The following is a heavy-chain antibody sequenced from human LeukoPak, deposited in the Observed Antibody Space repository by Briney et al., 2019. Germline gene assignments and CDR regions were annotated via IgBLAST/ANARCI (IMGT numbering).Heavy chain of an antibody. Sequence: VASVKVSCKAFGYTFTSNYMHWVRQAPGQGPEWMGVISPSGGSTTYAQKFQGRVTLTRDMSTSTDYLELSSLRSEDTAVYYCARTWGVEMATISTIDYWGQGTLVTVSS. V-gene: IGHV1-46*01. D-gene: IGHD5-24*01. CDR3: ARTWGVEMATISTIDY. CDR2: ISPSGGST. CDR1: GYTFTSNY. J-gene: IGHJ4*02.